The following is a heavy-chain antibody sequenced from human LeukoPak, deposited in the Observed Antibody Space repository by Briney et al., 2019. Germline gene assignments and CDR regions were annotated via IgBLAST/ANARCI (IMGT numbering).Heavy chain of an antibody. J-gene: IGHJ6*03. D-gene: IGHD3-10*01. Sequence: GMSLRLSCAASGFTFGVYTMHWVRQAPATGLEWVAFISYDGSDKFYADSVKGRFTISRDDSKNTLYLQMNALRPEDTAIYYCASDYPRYYYYMDVWGKGATVTVSS. CDR3: ASDYPRYYYYMDV. CDR1: GFTFGVYT. V-gene: IGHV3-30-3*01. CDR2: ISYDGSDK.